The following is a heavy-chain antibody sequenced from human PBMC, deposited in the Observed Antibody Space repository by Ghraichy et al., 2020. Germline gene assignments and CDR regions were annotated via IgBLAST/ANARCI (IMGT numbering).Heavy chain of an antibody. CDR3: ASEPDYYGSGSYADIDY. CDR1: GFTFSSYG. CDR2: IRYDGSNK. Sequence: GGSLRLSCAASGFTFSSYGMHWVRQAPGKGLEWVAFIRYDGSNKYYADSVKGRFTISRDNSKNTLYLQMNSLRAEDTAVYYCASEPDYYGSGSYADIDYWGQGTLVTVSS. V-gene: IGHV3-30*02. D-gene: IGHD3-10*01. J-gene: IGHJ4*02.